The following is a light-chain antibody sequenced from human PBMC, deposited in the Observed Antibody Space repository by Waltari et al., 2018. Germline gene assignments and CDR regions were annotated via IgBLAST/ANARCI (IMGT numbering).Light chain of an antibody. CDR3: QVWDSGSDHYV. Sequence: SYVLTQPPSVSVAPGQTARITCEGNKIGSKNVHWYQHKPGQAPVLVVYDDGDRPSGIPERFSGSNSGNTATLTISRVEAGDEADYYCQVWDSGSDHYVFGTVTTVTVL. V-gene: IGLV3-21*02. J-gene: IGLJ1*01. CDR2: DDG. CDR1: KIGSKN.